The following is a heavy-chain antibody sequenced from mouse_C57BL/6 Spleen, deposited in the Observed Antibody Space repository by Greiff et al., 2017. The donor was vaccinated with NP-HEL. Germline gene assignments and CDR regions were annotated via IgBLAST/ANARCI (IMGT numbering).Heavy chain of an antibody. CDR2: INPSTGGT. V-gene: IGHV1-42*01. J-gene: IGHJ4*01. CDR3: ARWFPYYAMDD. CDR1: GYSFTGYY. Sequence: VQLKESGPELVKPGASVKISCKASGYSFTGYYMNWVKQSPEKSLEWIGEINPSTGGTTYNQKFKAKATLTVDKSSSTAYMQLKSLTSEDSAVYYCARWFPYYAMDDWGQGTSVTVSS. D-gene: IGHD2-2*01.